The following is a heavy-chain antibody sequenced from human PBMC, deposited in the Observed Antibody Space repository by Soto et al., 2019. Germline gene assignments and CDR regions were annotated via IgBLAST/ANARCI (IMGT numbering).Heavy chain of an antibody. V-gene: IGHV1-69*01. CDR1: GGNPSNSA. Sequence: QVHLLLQSGAEVKKPGSSVKVACKASGGNPSNSAISWVRQAPGQGLEWMGGIIPVFGIIIHAQNFQGRVTITADESTSTAYMELSSLRSEDTAVYFWAGGRIVVAGSSAYYSMDVWGQGTTVTVSS. CDR3: AGGRIVVAGSSAYYSMDV. D-gene: IGHD6-19*01. CDR2: IIPVFGII. J-gene: IGHJ6*02.